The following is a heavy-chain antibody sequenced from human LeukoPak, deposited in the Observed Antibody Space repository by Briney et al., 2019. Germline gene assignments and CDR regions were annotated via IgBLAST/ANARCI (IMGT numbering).Heavy chain of an antibody. CDR1: GFTFSSYA. Sequence: GGSLRLSCAASGFTFSSYAMSWVRQAPGKGLEWVSAISGSGGSTYYADSVKGRFTISRDNSKNTLYLQMNSLRAEDTAVYYCAKDRPDSMVYAYFRPYWGQGTLVTVSS. CDR2: ISGSGGST. J-gene: IGHJ4*02. D-gene: IGHD2-8*01. V-gene: IGHV3-23*01. CDR3: AKDRPDSMVYAYFRPY.